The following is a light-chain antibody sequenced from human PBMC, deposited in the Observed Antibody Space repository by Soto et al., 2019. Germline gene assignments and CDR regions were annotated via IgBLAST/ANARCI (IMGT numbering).Light chain of an antibody. CDR2: GAS. V-gene: IGKV3-20*01. CDR3: QQYGSSPRT. J-gene: IGKJ1*01. CDR1: QSVSSSY. Sequence: SXGERATLSCRASQSVSSSYLAWYQQKPGQAPRLLIYGASXRATGIPDRFSGSRSGTDFPLTISRLEPEDFAVYYCQQYGSSPRTFGQGTKVEIK.